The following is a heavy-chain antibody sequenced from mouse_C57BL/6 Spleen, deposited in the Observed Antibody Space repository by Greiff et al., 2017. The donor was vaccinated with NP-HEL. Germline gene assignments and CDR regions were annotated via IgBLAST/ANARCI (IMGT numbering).Heavy chain of an antibody. J-gene: IGHJ1*03. CDR2: IRNKANGYTT. Sequence: EVQVVESGGGLVQPGGSLSLSCAASGFTFTDYYMSWVRQPPGKALEWLGFIRNKANGYTTEYSASVKVRFTISRDNSQSILYLQMNALRAEDSATYYCARRDYGSREYFDVWGTGTTVTVAS. CDR1: GFTFTDYY. V-gene: IGHV7-3*01. CDR3: ARRDYGSREYFDV. D-gene: IGHD1-1*01.